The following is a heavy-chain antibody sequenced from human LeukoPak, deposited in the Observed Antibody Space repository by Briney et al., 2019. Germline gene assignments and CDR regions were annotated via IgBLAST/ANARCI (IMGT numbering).Heavy chain of an antibody. CDR3: ARDAGVSLLAAAGTHY. CDR2: IRSKANNYAT. V-gene: IGHV3-73*01. J-gene: IGHJ4*02. Sequence: GGSLKLSCAASGFNFSGSPMHWVRQASGKGLEWVGRIRSKANNYATAYTASVKGRFTISRDDSKNTAYLQMNSLKTEDTAVYYCARDAGVSLLAAAGTHYWGQGTLVTVSS. D-gene: IGHD6-13*01. CDR1: GFNFSGSP.